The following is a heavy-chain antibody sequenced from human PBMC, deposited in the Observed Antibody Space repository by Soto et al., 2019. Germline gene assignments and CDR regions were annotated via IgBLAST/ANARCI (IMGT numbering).Heavy chain of an antibody. Sequence: KTSETLSLTCTVSGGSIITGEHYWSWVHQLPGKGLEWIGYIYYSGTTYENPSFRSRLTMSLDTSKNQFSLRLSSVTAADTAVYYCATYYDSSGPTFDFWGQGTPVTVSS. J-gene: IGHJ4*02. CDR3: ATYYDSSGPTFDF. CDR2: IYYSGTT. D-gene: IGHD3-22*01. V-gene: IGHV4-31*03. CDR1: GGSIITGEHY.